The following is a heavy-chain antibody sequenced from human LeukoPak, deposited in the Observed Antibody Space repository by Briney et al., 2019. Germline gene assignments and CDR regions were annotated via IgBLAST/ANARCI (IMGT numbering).Heavy chain of an antibody. V-gene: IGHV3-74*01. CDR2: INSDGSST. CDR1: GFTFSSYW. CDR3: ARVGFYGGNDAFDI. Sequence: GGSLRLSCAASGFTFSSYWMHWVRQAPGKGLVWVSRINSDGSSTSYADSVKGRFTISRDNAKNTLYLHMNSLRAEDTAVYYCARVGFYGGNDAFDIWGQGTMVTVSS. D-gene: IGHD4-23*01. J-gene: IGHJ3*02.